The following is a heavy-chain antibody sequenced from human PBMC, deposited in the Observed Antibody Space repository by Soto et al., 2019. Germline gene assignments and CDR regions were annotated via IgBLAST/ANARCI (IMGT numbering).Heavy chain of an antibody. CDR1: GGTFSSYA. CDR2: IIPIFGTA. V-gene: IGHV1-69*01. Sequence: QVQLVQSGAEVKKPGSSVKVSCKASGGTFSSYAISWVRQAPGQGLEWMGGIIPIFGTANYAQKFQDRVTITADESTSPANMRLGGLGLKDTPVNSCAGTDKPVVAGGAFDIWGQGTMVTVSS. CDR3: AGTDKPVVAGGAFDI. D-gene: IGHD3-22*01. J-gene: IGHJ3*02.